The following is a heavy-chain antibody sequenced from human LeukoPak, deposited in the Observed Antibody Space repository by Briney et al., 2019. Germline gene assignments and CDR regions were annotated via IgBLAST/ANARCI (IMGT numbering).Heavy chain of an antibody. CDR2: ISGSGGST. CDR3: AARPGYCSGGSCYFPKYYFDY. V-gene: IGHV3-23*01. Sequence: GGTLRLSCAASGFTFSSYGMSWVRQAPGKGLEWVSAISGSGGSTYYADSVKGRFTISRDNSKNTLYLQMNSLRAEDTAVYYCAARPGYCSGGSCYFPKYYFDYWGQGTLVTVSS. J-gene: IGHJ4*02. CDR1: GFTFSSYG. D-gene: IGHD2-15*01.